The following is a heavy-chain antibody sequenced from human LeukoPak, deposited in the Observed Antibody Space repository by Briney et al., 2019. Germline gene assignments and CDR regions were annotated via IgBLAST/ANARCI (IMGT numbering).Heavy chain of an antibody. CDR2: ISSSSSYI. V-gene: IGHV3-21*01. CDR3: ARVRAPRTGDWSDY. Sequence: RPGGSLRLSCAASGFTFSSYSMNRARQAPGKGLEWVSSISSSSSYIYYADSVKGRFTISRDNAKNSLYLQMNSLRAEDTAVYYCARVRAPRTGDWSDYWGQGTLVTVSS. J-gene: IGHJ4*02. D-gene: IGHD7-27*01. CDR1: GFTFSSYS.